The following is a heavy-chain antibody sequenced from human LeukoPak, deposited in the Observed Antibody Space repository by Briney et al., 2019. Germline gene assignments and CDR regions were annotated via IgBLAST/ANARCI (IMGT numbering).Heavy chain of an antibody. CDR3: ARLSHYDSSGYVLVVGYFDY. CDR2: ISAYNGNT. J-gene: IGHJ4*02. Sequence: ASVKVSCKASGYTFTSYGISWVRQAPGQGLEWMGWISAYNGNTNYAQKLQGRVTMTTDTSTSTAYMELRSLRSDDTAVHYCARLSHYDSSGYVLVVGYFDYWGQGTLVTVSS. D-gene: IGHD3-22*01. V-gene: IGHV1-18*01. CDR1: GYTFTSYG.